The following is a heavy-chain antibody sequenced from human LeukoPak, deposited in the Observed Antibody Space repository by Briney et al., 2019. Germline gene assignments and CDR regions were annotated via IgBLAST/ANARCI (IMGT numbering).Heavy chain of an antibody. V-gene: IGHV3-9*01. J-gene: IGHJ3*02. CDR1: GFTFDDYA. D-gene: IGHD3-10*01. Sequence: GGSLRLSCAASGFTFDDYAMHWVRQAPGKGLEWVSGISWNSGSICYADSVKGRFTISRDNAKNSLYLQMNSLRAEDTASYYCAKDISAWFGELYSHISDVVPAFDIWGQGTMVTVSS. CDR3: AKDISAWFGELYSHISDVVPAFDI. CDR2: ISWNSGSI.